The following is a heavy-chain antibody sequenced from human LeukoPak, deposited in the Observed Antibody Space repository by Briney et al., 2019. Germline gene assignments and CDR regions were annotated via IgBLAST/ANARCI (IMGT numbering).Heavy chain of an antibody. CDR1: GFSVSTYP. D-gene: IGHD6-19*01. CDR3: AKYSSGWVNDY. J-gene: IGHJ4*02. Sequence: PGGSLRLSCTASGFSVSTYPMAWVRQAPGKGLQWVSTITASGTDTFYADSVKGRFTISRDNSKNTLSLQMNSLRAEDTALYYCAKYSSGWVNDYWGQGTLVTLSS. V-gene: IGHV3-23*01. CDR2: ITASGTDT.